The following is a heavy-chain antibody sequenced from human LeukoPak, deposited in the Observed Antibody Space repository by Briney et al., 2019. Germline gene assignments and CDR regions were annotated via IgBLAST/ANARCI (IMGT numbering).Heavy chain of an antibody. CDR2: IKQDGSEI. CDR3: ARVLPYDFINRFDR. D-gene: IGHD2-21*01. V-gene: IGHV3-7*01. CDR1: GFTFNNYW. J-gene: IGHJ5*02. Sequence: GGSLRLSCVVSGFTFNNYWMSWVRQAPGKGLEWVATIKQDGSEIYYVDSVRGRFTISRDNAKNSLYLQVNSLRAEDTAVYYCARVLPYDFINRFDRWGQGTLVTVSS.